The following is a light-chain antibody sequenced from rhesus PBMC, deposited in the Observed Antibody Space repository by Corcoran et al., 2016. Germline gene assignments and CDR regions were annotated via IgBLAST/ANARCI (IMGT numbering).Light chain of an antibody. CDR1: QSVSSS. J-gene: IGKJ4*01. Sequence: EIVLTQSPATLSLSPGERATLSCRASQSVSSSLAWYQQKPEQAPRLLIYGASSRATGIPDRFSGSGSGTDVTLTISSLEPEDFAVYYGQQYSNWPLTFGAGTKVEIK. V-gene: IGKV3-42*03. CDR3: QQYSNWPLT. CDR2: GAS.